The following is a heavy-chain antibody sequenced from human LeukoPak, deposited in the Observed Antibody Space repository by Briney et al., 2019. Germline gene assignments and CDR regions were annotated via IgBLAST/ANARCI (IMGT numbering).Heavy chain of an antibody. CDR1: GFTFSSYW. CDR3: TRAPTNWVYFDY. Sequence: GGSLRLSCAASGFTFSSYWMHWVREAPGKGLVWVARINSDGSSTTYADSVTGRFTISGDNAKNTLYLQMNSLSAEDTAVYYCTRAPTNWVYFDYWGRGTLVTVSS. D-gene: IGHD7-27*01. V-gene: IGHV3-74*01. CDR2: INSDGSST. J-gene: IGHJ4*02.